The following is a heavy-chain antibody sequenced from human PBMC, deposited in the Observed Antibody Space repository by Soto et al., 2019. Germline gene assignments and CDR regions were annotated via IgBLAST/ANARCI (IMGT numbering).Heavy chain of an antibody. V-gene: IGHV4-31*03. Sequence: QVQLQESGPGLVKPSQTLSLTCTVSGGSSSSGGYYWSWIRQHPGKGLEWIGYIYYSGNTYYNPSLKSRVTISEDTSKNQFSLKLSSVTAADTAVYYCARGVTMVRGVIHTPYFDYWGQGTLVTVSS. CDR3: ARGVTMVRGVIHTPYFDY. CDR1: GGSSSSGGYY. D-gene: IGHD3-10*01. J-gene: IGHJ4*02. CDR2: IYYSGNT.